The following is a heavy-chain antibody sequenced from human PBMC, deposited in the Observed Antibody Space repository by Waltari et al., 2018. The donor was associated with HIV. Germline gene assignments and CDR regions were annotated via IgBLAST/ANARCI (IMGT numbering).Heavy chain of an antibody. D-gene: IGHD3-10*01. CDR3: AQDPRSYGWSRFGN. V-gene: IGHV3-23*01. J-gene: IGHJ4*02. CDR2: ITVNGVNT. Sequence: EVQLLESGGGLVQPGGSLRLSCAASGFTFSNYAMNWVRQTPGRGVEWVSAITVNGVNTYYADSVRGRFTISRDDSKNTLFLQMNSLRAEDTAVYYCAQDPRSYGWSRFGNWGQGTLVTVSS. CDR1: GFTFSNYA.